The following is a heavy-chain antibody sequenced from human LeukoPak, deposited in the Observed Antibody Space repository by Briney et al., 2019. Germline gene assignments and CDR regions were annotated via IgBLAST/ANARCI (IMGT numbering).Heavy chain of an antibody. CDR1: GFTFSSYS. CDR2: TSSRSSTI. Sequence: GSLRLSCAASGFTFSSYSMNWVRQAPGKGLEWISYTSSRSSTIYYADSVKGRFSISRDNAENSLYLQMNSLRAEDTAVYYCARDRSVVAGRYYFDYWGQGTLVTVSS. J-gene: IGHJ4*02. D-gene: IGHD6-19*01. V-gene: IGHV3-48*04. CDR3: ARDRSVVAGRYYFDY.